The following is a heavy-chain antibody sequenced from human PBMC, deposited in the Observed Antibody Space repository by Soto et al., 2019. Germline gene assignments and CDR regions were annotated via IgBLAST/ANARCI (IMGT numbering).Heavy chain of an antibody. Sequence: GESLKISCKGSGYSFTSYWISWVRQMPGKGLEWMGRIDPSDSYTNYSPSFQGHVTISADKSISTAYLQWSSLKASDTAMYYCATIAARPTYYYYGMDVWGQGTTVTVSS. J-gene: IGHJ6*02. V-gene: IGHV5-10-1*01. CDR2: IDPSDSYT. D-gene: IGHD6-6*01. CDR3: ATIAARPTYYYYGMDV. CDR1: GYSFTSYW.